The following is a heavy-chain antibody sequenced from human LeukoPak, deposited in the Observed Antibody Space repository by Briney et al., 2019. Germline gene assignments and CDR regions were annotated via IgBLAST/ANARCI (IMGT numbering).Heavy chain of an antibody. CDR3: ARDTVGSSSTFDY. J-gene: IGHJ4*02. D-gene: IGHD6-13*01. V-gene: IGHV4-59*01. Sequence: PSETLSLTCTVSGGSISSSYWSWIRRPPGKGLDWIGYIHYSGNTNSNPSPKSRVTMSVDTSNNQSSLKLTSVTAADTAVYYCARDTVGSSSTFDYWGQGTLVTVSS. CDR2: IHYSGNT. CDR1: GGSISSSY.